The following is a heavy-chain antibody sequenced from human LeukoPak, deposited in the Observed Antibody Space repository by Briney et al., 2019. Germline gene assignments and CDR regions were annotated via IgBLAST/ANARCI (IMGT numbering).Heavy chain of an antibody. CDR1: GGSFSGYY. D-gene: IGHD6-13*01. CDR3: ARAAGYSSSWYSGGYWYFDL. CDR2: INQSGST. V-gene: IGHV4-34*01. J-gene: IGHJ2*01. Sequence: PSETLSLTCAVYGGSFSGYYWSWIRQPPGKGLEWIGEINQSGSTNYNPSLKSRVTISVDTSKNQFSLKLSSVTAADTAVYYCARAAGYSSSWYSGGYWYFDLWGRGTLVTVSS.